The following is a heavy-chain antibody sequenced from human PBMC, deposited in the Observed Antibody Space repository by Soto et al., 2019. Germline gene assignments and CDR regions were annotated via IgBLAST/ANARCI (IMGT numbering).Heavy chain of an antibody. D-gene: IGHD6-13*01. CDR2: IKQDGSER. CDR3: ARDRIAAAGTHYYYYGMDV. V-gene: IGHV3-7*01. Sequence: EVQLVESGGGLVQPGGSLRLSCAASGFTFSSYWLSWVRQAPGKGLEWVANIKQDGSERYYVDSVKGRFTISRDNAKNSLYLQMNSLRAEDTAVYYCARDRIAAAGTHYYYYGMDVWGQGTTVTVSS. CDR1: GFTFSSYW. J-gene: IGHJ6*02.